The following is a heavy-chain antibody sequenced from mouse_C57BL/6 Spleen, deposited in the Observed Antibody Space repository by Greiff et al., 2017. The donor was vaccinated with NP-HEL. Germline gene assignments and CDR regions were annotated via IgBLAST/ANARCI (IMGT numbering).Heavy chain of an antibody. CDR1: GYTFTDYE. CDR2: IDPETGGT. Sequence: VQLQQSGAELVRPGASVTLSCKASGYTFTDYEMHWVKQTPVHGLEWIGAIDPETGGTAYNQKFKGKAILTADKSSSTAYMELRSLTSEASAVYYCTRWGSYYYAMDYWGQGTSVTVSS. V-gene: IGHV1-15*01. CDR3: TRWGSYYYAMDY. J-gene: IGHJ4*01.